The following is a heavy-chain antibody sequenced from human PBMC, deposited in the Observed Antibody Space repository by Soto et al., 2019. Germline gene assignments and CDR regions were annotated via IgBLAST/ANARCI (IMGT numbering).Heavy chain of an antibody. Sequence: SETLSLTCAVYGGSFSGYYWSWIRQPPGKGLEWIGEINHSGSTNYNPSLKSRVTISVDTSKNQFSLKLSSVTAADTAVYYCARDRHRQQLVLSYRALNWFDPWGQGTLVTVSS. CDR2: INHSGST. CDR1: GGSFSGYY. D-gene: IGHD6-13*01. CDR3: ARDRHRQQLVLSYRALNWFDP. J-gene: IGHJ5*02. V-gene: IGHV4-34*01.